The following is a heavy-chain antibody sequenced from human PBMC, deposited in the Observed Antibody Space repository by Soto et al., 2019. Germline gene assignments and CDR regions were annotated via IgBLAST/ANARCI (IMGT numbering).Heavy chain of an antibody. V-gene: IGHV3-30*18. CDR1: GFTFSSYG. CDR2: ISYDGSNK. Sequence: QVQLVESGGGVVQPGRSLRLSCAASGFTFSSYGMHWVRQAPGKGLEWVAVISYDGSNKYYADSVKGRFTISRDNSKNTLYLQMNSLRAEDTAVYYCAKEYYLNYYYYGMDVWGQGTTVTVSS. J-gene: IGHJ6*02. D-gene: IGHD3-10*01. CDR3: AKEYYLNYYYYGMDV.